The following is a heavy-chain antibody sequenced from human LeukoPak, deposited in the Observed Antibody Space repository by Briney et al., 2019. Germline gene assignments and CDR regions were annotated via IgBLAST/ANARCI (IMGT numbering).Heavy chain of an antibody. D-gene: IGHD6-13*01. CDR1: GYTFTSYY. CDR3: ATARATAGTPYYYMDV. V-gene: IGHV1-46*01. J-gene: IGHJ6*03. Sequence: ASVKVSCKASGYTFTSYYMHWVRQAPGQGLEWMGIINPSGGSTSYARKFQGRVTMTRDMSTSTVYMELSSLRSEDTAVYYCATARATAGTPYYYMDVWGKGTTVTVSS. CDR2: INPSGGST.